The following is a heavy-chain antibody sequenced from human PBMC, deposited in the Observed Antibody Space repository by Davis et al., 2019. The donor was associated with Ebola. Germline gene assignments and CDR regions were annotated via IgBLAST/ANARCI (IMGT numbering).Heavy chain of an antibody. CDR2: INPYNGHT. D-gene: IGHD4-17*01. CDR3: ARGSPVTVTGFYYFEY. J-gene: IGHJ4*02. Sequence: ASVKVSCKASGYTFSSYAINWVRQAPGQGLEWMGWINPYNGHTSYSQNLQGRVTMTTDTSTNTAYMGLRSLRSDDTGMYFCARGSPVTVTGFYYFEYWGQGTLVTVSS. V-gene: IGHV1-18*01. CDR1: GYTFSSYA.